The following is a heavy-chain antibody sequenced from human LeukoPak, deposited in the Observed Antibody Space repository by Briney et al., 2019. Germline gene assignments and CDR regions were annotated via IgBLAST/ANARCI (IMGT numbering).Heavy chain of an antibody. CDR1: GFTLNTNY. Sequence: GGSLRLSCVASGFTLNTNYMSWVRQAPGKGLEWVSVLYSGGDTYYADSVKGRFTISRDISRHTLYLQMNSLRDEDTAVYYCAMSGSYYSAAYWGQATLVTVSS. CDR3: AMSGSYYSAAY. CDR2: LYSGGDT. J-gene: IGHJ4*02. D-gene: IGHD1-26*01. V-gene: IGHV3-66*02.